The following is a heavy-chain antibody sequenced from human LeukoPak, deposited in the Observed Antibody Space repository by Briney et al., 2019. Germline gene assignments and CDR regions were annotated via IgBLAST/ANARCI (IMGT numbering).Heavy chain of an antibody. Sequence: SETLSLTWSVSGGSITVYYWNWIRQSPGKGLEWIGSISYSGSTNYNPSLKSRVTISIDTSKNRFSLKVSSVIAADTAMYYCARGGSRSYTSSTLDYWGQGTLVTVSS. V-gene: IGHV4-59*12. CDR2: ISYSGST. J-gene: IGHJ4*02. CDR1: GGSITVYY. CDR3: ARGGSRSYTSSTLDY. D-gene: IGHD6-6*01.